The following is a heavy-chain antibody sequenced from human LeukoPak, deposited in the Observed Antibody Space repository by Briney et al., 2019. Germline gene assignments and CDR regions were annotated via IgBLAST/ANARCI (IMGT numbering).Heavy chain of an antibody. Sequence: GGSLRLSCAASGFTFSTYNMNWVRQAPGKGLEWVSSITSGSTYIYYADSVKGRFTISRDNAKNSLYLQMNSLRAEDTAVYYCARDAQYCSSTSCYRAYYYYGMDVWGQGTTVTVSS. V-gene: IGHV3-21*01. CDR3: ARDAQYCSSTSCYRAYYYYGMDV. CDR2: ITSGSTYI. CDR1: GFTFSTYN. J-gene: IGHJ6*02. D-gene: IGHD2-2*02.